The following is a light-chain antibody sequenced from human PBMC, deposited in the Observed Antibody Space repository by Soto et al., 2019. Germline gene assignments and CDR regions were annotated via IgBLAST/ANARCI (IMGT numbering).Light chain of an antibody. CDR2: DAS. CDR3: QQYNYWHT. V-gene: IGKV3-15*01. CDR1: EGIATN. Sequence: EIVMTQSPATLSVSPGERATLSCRASEGIATNLAWYQQKPGQAPRLLMFDASTRATGIPVRFTGSGSGAEFTLTITSLQSEDFAVYYCQQYNYWHTFGHGTKVDIK. J-gene: IGKJ1*01.